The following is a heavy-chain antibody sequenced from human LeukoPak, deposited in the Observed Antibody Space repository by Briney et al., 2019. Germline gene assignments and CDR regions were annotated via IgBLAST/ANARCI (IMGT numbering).Heavy chain of an antibody. V-gene: IGHV4-61*02. CDR1: GGSISSGSYY. Sequence: SQTLSLTCTVSGGSISSGSYYWGWIRQPAGKGLEWIGRIYTSGSTNYNPSLKSRVTISVDTSKNQFSLKLSSVTAADTAVYYCARADFWSGYSSTYWGQGTLVTISS. CDR2: IYTSGST. D-gene: IGHD3-3*01. CDR3: ARADFWSGYSSTY. J-gene: IGHJ4*02.